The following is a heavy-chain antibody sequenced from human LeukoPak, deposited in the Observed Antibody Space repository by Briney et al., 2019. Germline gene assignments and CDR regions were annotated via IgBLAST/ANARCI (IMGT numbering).Heavy chain of an antibody. CDR2: IDFSSSYI. J-gene: IGHJ6*02. CDR1: GFTFSTYS. D-gene: IGHD7-27*01. CDR3: ARDGTGFSSGMGV. V-gene: IGHV3-21*01. Sequence: GGSLRLSCAASGFTFSTYSMNWVRQAPGKGLEWVSSIDFSSSYIYYIDSVKGRFTISRDNARNSLYLQMNSLRAEDTAVYYCARDGTGFSSGMGVWGQGTTVAVSS.